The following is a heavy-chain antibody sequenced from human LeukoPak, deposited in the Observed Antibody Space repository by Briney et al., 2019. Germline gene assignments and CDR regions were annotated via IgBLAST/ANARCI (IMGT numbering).Heavy chain of an antibody. CDR2: IYYSGST. D-gene: IGHD3-22*01. Sequence: PSETLSLTCTVSGGSISSSSYYWGWVRQPPGKGLEWIGSIYYSGSTYYNPSLKSRVTISVDTSKNQFSLKLSSVTAADTAVYYCARGRQITTLIVVVITSPYFDYWGQGTLVTVSS. CDR3: ARGRQITTLIVVVITSPYFDY. V-gene: IGHV4-39*07. CDR1: GGSISSSSYY. J-gene: IGHJ4*02.